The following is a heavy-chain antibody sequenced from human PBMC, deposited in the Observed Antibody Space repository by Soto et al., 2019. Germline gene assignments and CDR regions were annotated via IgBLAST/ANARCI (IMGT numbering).Heavy chain of an antibody. CDR3: AKDKGGAAAGYYYYYMDV. J-gene: IGHJ6*03. CDR1: GVTFDDYA. Sequence: GGSLRLSCAASGVTFDDYAMHWVRQAPGKGLEWVSGISWNSGSIGYADSVKGRFTISRDNAKNSLYLQMNSLRAEDTALYYCAKDKGGAAAGYYYYYMDVWGKGTTVTVSS. D-gene: IGHD6-13*01. CDR2: ISWNSGSI. V-gene: IGHV3-9*01.